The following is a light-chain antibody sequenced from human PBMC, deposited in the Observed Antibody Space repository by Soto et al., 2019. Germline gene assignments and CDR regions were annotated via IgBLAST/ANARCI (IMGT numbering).Light chain of an antibody. Sequence: DIVMTQSPDSLAVSLGERATINCKSSQSILYSSNNKNYLAWYQRKPGQPPKLLMYWSSTRESGVPDRFSGSGSGTDFTFTISSLQAEDVAVYYCQQYYSAPLSFGGGTKVEIK. V-gene: IGKV4-1*01. CDR1: QSILYSSNNKNY. J-gene: IGKJ4*01. CDR2: WSS. CDR3: QQYYSAPLS.